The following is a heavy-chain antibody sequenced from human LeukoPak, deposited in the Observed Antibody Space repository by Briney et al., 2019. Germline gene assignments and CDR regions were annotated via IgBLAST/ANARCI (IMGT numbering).Heavy chain of an antibody. J-gene: IGHJ6*03. CDR3: ARAPPYYYYYMDV. Sequence: NASETLSLTCAVYGGSFIGYYWSWIRQPPGKGMEWIGEINHSGSTNYNPSLKSRVTISVDTSKNQFSLKLSSVTAADTAVYYCARAPPYYYYYMDVWGKGTTVTISS. CDR1: GGSFIGYY. V-gene: IGHV4-34*01. CDR2: INHSGST.